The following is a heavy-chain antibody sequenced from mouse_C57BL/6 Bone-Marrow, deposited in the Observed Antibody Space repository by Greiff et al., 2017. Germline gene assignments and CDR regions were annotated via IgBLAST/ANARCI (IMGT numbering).Heavy chain of an antibody. D-gene: IGHD2-3*01. J-gene: IGHJ4*01. CDR3: ARRRIYDGYYIYAMDY. CDR1: GYTFTSYW. V-gene: IGHV1-69*01. CDR2: IDPSDSYT. Sequence: VQLQQPGAELVMPGASVKLSCKASGYTFTSYWMHWVKQRPGQGLERIGEIDPSDSYTNYNQKFKGKSTLTVDKSSSTAYMQLSSLTSEDSAVYYCARRRIYDGYYIYAMDYWGQGTSVTVSS.